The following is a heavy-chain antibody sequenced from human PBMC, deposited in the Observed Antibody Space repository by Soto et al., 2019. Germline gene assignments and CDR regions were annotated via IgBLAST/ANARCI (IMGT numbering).Heavy chain of an antibody. V-gene: IGHV1-3*01. CDR2: INAGNGNT. D-gene: IGHD6-19*01. Sequence: ASVKVSCKASGYTFTGYAMHWVRQAPGQRLEWMGWINAGNGNTKYSQKFQGRVTITRDTSASTAYMELSSLRSEDTAVYYCARAVAVAADFDDWGQGTLVTVSS. CDR1: GYTFTGYA. CDR3: ARAVAVAADFDD. J-gene: IGHJ4*02.